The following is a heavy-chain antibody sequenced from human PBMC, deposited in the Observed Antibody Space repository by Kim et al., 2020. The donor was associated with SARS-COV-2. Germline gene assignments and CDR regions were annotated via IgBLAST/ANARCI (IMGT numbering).Heavy chain of an antibody. D-gene: IGHD1-26*01. Sequence: SETLSLTCTVSGGSISSYYWNWIRHLPGKGLEWLGYIHYSWSTNHNPSLRSRVTISAETSKNQFSLRLNSVTAADTAVYYCARGGDYSGSSRAGCFDLWGRGTLVTVSS. CDR2: IHYSWST. J-gene: IGHJ2*01. CDR1: GGSISSYY. CDR3: ARGGDYSGSSRAGCFDL. V-gene: IGHV4-59*01.